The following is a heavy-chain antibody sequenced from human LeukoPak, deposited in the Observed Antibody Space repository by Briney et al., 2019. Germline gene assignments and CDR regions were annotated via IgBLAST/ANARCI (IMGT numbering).Heavy chain of an antibody. Sequence: PSETLSLTCTVSGGSISSYYWSWIRQPPGKGLEWIGYIYYSGSTNYNPSLKSRVTISVDTSKNQFSLKLSSVTAADTAVYYCAGHHPRNIVDFWGQGTLVTVSS. CDR3: AGHHPRNIVDF. J-gene: IGHJ4*02. CDR1: GGSISSYY. CDR2: IYYSGST. V-gene: IGHV4-59*08. D-gene: IGHD2/OR15-2a*01.